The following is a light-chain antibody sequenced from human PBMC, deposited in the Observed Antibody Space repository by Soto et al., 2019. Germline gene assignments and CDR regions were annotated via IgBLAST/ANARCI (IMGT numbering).Light chain of an antibody. J-gene: IGKJ1*01. CDR3: QQYNNWPET. V-gene: IGKV3-15*01. CDR2: GAS. CDR1: QSVSSN. Sequence: EIVMTQSPATLSVSPGERATLSCRASQSVSSNLAWYQQKPGQAPRLLICGASTRATGIPARFSGSGSGTEFTLTISSLQSEDFAVYYCQQYNNWPETFGQGTKV.